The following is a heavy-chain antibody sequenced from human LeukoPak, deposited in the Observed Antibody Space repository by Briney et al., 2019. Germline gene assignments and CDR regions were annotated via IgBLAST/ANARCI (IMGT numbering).Heavy chain of an antibody. CDR1: GFTVSSDY. CDR2: ISSNGGST. D-gene: IGHD2-15*01. J-gene: IGHJ4*02. V-gene: IGHV3-64D*06. CDR3: VRFSLVGSCSDY. Sequence: GGSLRLSCAASGFTVSSDYVSWVRQAPGKGLEYVSAISSNGGSTYYADSVKGRFTISRDNSKNTLYLQMSSLRAEDTAVYYCVRFSLVGSCSDYWGQGTLVTVSS.